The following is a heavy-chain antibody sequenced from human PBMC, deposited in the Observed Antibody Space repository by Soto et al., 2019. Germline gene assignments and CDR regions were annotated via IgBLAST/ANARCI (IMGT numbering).Heavy chain of an antibody. J-gene: IGHJ4*02. CDR2: INPNSGGT. CDR1: GYTFTDYY. Sequence: ASVKVSCKASGYTFTDYYMHWVRQAPGQGLEWMGWINPNSGGTNYAQKFQGWVTMTRDTSISTAYMELSRLRSDDTAVYYCARQDGYRYRYYFVYWGQGTLVPFS. CDR3: ARQDGYRYRYYFVY. V-gene: IGHV1-2*04. D-gene: IGHD5-18*01.